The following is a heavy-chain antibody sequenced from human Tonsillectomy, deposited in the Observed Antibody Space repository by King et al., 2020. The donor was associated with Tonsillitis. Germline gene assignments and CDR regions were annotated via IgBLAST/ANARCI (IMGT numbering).Heavy chain of an antibody. CDR3: ARLRITMTYYFDY. D-gene: IGHD3-22*01. Sequence: VQLQESGPGLVKPSETLSLTCTVSGGSISSYYWSWIRQPPGKGLEWIGYIYYSGSTNYNPSLKSRVTISVDTSKNQFSLKLSSVTAADTAVYYCARLRITMTYYFDYWGQGTLVTVSS. CDR1: GGSISSYY. V-gene: IGHV4-59*08. CDR2: IYYSGST. J-gene: IGHJ4*02.